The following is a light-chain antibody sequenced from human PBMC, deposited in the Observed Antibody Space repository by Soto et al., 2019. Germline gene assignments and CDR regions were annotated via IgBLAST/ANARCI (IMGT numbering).Light chain of an antibody. Sequence: DIQVTQSPSSLSASVGDRVTITCRASQSISSFLIWYQRKPGKAPKVLIYAPSTLQSGVPSRFSGSGSGTDFTLTITSLQPEDFATYYCQQSYIVPYTFGQGTKLEIK. CDR2: APS. CDR1: QSISSF. CDR3: QQSYIVPYT. V-gene: IGKV1-39*01. J-gene: IGKJ2*01.